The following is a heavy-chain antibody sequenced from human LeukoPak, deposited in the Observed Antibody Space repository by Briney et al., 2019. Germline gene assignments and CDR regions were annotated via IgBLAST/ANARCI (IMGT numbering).Heavy chain of an antibody. Sequence: GASVKVSCKASGGTFSSYAISWVRQAPGQGLEWMGRIIPILGIANYAQKFQGRVTITADKSTSTAYMELSSLRSEDTAVYYCARGGSCSSTSCYVGGDWFDPWGQGTLVTVPS. CDR1: GGTFSSYA. D-gene: IGHD2-2*01. J-gene: IGHJ5*02. CDR3: ARGGSCSSTSCYVGGDWFDP. CDR2: IIPILGIA. V-gene: IGHV1-69*04.